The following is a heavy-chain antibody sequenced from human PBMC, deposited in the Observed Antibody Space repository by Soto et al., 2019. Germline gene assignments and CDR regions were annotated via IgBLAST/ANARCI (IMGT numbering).Heavy chain of an antibody. CDR3: ARETPVATTDAFDI. CDR1: GFTFSSYW. Sequence: GGSLRLSCAASGFTFSSYWMSWVRQAPGKGLEWVANIKQDGSEKYYVDSVKGRFTISRDNAKNSLYLQMNSLRAEDTAVYYCARETPVATTDAFDIWGQGTMVTVSS. CDR2: IKQDGSEK. V-gene: IGHV3-7*03. J-gene: IGHJ3*02. D-gene: IGHD5-12*01.